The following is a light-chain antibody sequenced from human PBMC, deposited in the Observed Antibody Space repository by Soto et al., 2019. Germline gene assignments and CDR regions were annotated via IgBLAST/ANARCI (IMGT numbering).Light chain of an antibody. V-gene: IGLV2-11*01. CDR3: CSYAGSHTLYV. Sequence: QSALTQPRAVSGSPGQSVTISCTGTSSDVGGYNYVSWYQQHPGKAPKLMIYDVSKRPSGVPDRFSGSKSGNTASPTISGLQAEDEAGYYCCSYAGSHTLYVFGTGTKVTVL. CDR1: SSDVGGYNY. J-gene: IGLJ1*01. CDR2: DVS.